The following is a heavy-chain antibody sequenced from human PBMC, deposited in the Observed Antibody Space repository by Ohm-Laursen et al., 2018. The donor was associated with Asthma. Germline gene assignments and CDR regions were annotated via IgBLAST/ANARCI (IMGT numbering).Heavy chain of an antibody. CDR1: GYTFSRYS. V-gene: IGHV3-21*01. Sequence: SLRLSCTASGYTFSRYSIHWVRQIPGKGQEWVASISTASSFIYYADSVRGRFTTSRDNARNSVYLQMNSLRAEDTALYYCARIGPEWELPGREYSLHHWGQGTQVTVSS. J-gene: IGHJ1*01. D-gene: IGHD1-26*01. CDR3: ARIGPEWELPGREYSLHH. CDR2: ISTASSFI.